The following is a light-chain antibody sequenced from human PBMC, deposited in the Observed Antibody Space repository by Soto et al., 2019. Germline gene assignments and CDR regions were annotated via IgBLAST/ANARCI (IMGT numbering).Light chain of an antibody. CDR3: ISYTSSSTLYV. CDR1: SSDVGGYNY. V-gene: IGLV2-14*01. J-gene: IGLJ1*01. CDR2: DVS. Sequence: QSALTQPASVSGSAGQSITITCTGTSSDVGGYNYVSWYQQYPNKAPKLIIYDVSYRPSGVSNRFSGSKSGNTASLTISGLQAEDEGDYYCISYTSSSTLYVFGTGTKLTVL.